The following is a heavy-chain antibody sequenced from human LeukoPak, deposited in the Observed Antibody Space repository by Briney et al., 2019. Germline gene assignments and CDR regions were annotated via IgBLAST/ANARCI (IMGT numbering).Heavy chain of an antibody. V-gene: IGHV3-30*04. J-gene: IGHJ4*02. CDR3: ARDKFYSSSYFDY. Sequence: QTGGSLRLSCAASGFTFSNYAMHWVRQAPGKGLEWVAVISYDGNNKYYADSVKGRFTISRDNSKNTLYLQMNSLRAEDTAVYYCARDKFYSSSYFDYWGQGTLVTASS. D-gene: IGHD6-13*01. CDR1: GFTFSNYA. CDR2: ISYDGNNK.